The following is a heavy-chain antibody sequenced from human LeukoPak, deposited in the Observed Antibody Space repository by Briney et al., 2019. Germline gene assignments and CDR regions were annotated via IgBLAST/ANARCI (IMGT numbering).Heavy chain of an antibody. CDR3: ASTPDYDFWSGYSGAHGMDV. J-gene: IGHJ6*02. CDR2: FDPEDGET. CDR1: GYTLTELS. Sequence: GASVKVSCKVSGYTLTELSMHWVRQAPGKGLEWMGGFDPEDGETIYAQKFQGRVTMTRDTSTSTVYMELSSLRSEDTAVYYCASTPDYDFWSGYSGAHGMDVWGQGTTVTVSS. V-gene: IGHV1-24*01. D-gene: IGHD3-3*01.